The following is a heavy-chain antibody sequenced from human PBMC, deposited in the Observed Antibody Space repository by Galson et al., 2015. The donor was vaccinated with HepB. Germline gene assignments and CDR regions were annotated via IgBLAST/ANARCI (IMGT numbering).Heavy chain of an antibody. Sequence: QSGAEVKKPGESLRISCKGSGYSFTSYWISWVRQIPGKGLEWMGRIDPSDSYTNYSPSFQGHVTISADKSISTAYLQWSSLKASDTAMYYCARSGDVVVVAAKGPTWFDPWGQGTLVTVSS. J-gene: IGHJ5*02. CDR2: IDPSDSYT. D-gene: IGHD2-15*01. CDR3: ARSGDVVVVAAKGPTWFDP. V-gene: IGHV5-10-1*01. CDR1: GYSFTSYW.